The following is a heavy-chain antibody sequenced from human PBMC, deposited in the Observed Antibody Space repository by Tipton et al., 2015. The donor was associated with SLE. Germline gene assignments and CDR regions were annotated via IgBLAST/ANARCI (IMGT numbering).Heavy chain of an antibody. CDR2: IYYSGST. CDR1: GGSFSGFY. V-gene: IGHV4-34*01. D-gene: IGHD5-18*01. CDR3: ARDQRWIQLWYHDAFDI. Sequence: TLSLTCAVYGGSFSGFYWNWIRQPPGKGLEWIGYIYYSGSTYYNPSLKSRVTISVDTSKNQFSLKLSSVTAADTAVYYCARDQRWIQLWYHDAFDIWGQGTMVTVSS. J-gene: IGHJ3*02.